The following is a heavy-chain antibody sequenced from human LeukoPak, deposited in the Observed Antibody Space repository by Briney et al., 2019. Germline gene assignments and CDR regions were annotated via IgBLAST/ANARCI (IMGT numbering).Heavy chain of an antibody. CDR2: ISYDGSNK. V-gene: IGHV3-30*18. J-gene: IGHJ6*02. CDR3: AKGDTAMVNYYYYGVDV. CDR1: GFTFSSYG. Sequence: PGGSLRLSCAASGFTFSSYGMHWVRQAPGKGLEWVAVISYDGSNKYYADSVKGRFTISRDNSKNTLYLQMNSLRAEDTAVYYCAKGDTAMVNYYYYGVDVWGQGTTVTVSS. D-gene: IGHD5-18*01.